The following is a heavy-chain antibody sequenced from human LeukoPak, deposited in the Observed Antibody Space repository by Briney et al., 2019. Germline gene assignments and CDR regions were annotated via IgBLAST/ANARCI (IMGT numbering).Heavy chain of an antibody. J-gene: IGHJ4*02. D-gene: IGHD3-22*01. CDR3: ARGCQSSGYYYYFDY. Sequence: SETLSLTCTVSGGSISSSSYYWGWIRQPPGKGLEWIGSVYYSGSTYYSPSLKSRVTVSVDTSKNQFSLKLSSVTAADTAVYYCARGCQSSGYYYYFDYWGQGTLVTVSS. CDR1: GGSISSSSYY. V-gene: IGHV4-39*01. CDR2: VYYSGST.